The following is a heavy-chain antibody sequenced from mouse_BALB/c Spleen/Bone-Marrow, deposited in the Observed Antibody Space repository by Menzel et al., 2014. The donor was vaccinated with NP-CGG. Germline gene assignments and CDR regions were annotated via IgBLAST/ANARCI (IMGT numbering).Heavy chain of an antibody. CDR1: GFTFSAFG. J-gene: IGHJ3*01. CDR2: IISGSNTI. CDR3: ARSRYDVGWFAY. V-gene: IGHV5-17*02. D-gene: IGHD2-14*01. Sequence: DVMLVESGGDLVQPGGSRKLSCAASGFTFSAFGVHWVRQAPERGLEWVAYIISGSNTIYYSDKVKGRFTISRDNPKNTLFLQMTSLRSEDTAMYYCARSRYDVGWFAYWGQGTLVTVSA.